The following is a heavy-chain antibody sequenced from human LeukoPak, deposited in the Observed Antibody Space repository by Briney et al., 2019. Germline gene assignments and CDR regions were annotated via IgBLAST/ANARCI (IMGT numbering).Heavy chain of an antibody. CDR1: GGSISSYY. Sequence: SETLSLTCTVSGGSISSYYWSWVRQPPGKGLEWVGYIYYSGSTTYNPSLKSRVTISVDTSKNQFSLRLSSVTAADTAVYFCARDRDGYNRFDYWGQGTLVTVSS. J-gene: IGHJ4*02. CDR2: IYYSGST. V-gene: IGHV4-59*01. D-gene: IGHD5-24*01. CDR3: ARDRDGYNRFDY.